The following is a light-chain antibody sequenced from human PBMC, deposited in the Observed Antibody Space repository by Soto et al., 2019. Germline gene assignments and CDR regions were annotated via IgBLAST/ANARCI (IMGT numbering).Light chain of an antibody. CDR3: QQYNSYLST. CDR2: KAS. J-gene: IGKJ2*01. Sequence: DIQMTQSPSTLSASVGDRVTITCRASQSISSWLAWYQQKPGKAPKLLIYKASSLESGVPSRFRGSGSGTEFTLNISSLQPDDFATYYCQQYNSYLSTFGQGTKLEIK. V-gene: IGKV1-5*03. CDR1: QSISSW.